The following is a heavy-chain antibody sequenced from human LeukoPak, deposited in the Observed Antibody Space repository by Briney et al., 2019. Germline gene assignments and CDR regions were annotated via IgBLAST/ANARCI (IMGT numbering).Heavy chain of an antibody. V-gene: IGHV4-61*01. D-gene: IGHD1-26*01. CDR2: IYYSGST. J-gene: IGHJ4*02. Sequence: SETLSLTCTVSGGSVSSGSYYWSWIRQPPGKGLEWIGYIYYSGSTNYNPSLKSRVTISVVTSKNQFSLKLSSVTAADTAVYYCATIDKVEATIDYWGQGTLVTVSS. CDR3: ATIDKVEATIDY. CDR1: GGSVSSGSYY.